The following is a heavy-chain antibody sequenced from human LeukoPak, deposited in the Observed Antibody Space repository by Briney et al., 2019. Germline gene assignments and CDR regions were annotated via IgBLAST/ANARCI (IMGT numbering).Heavy chain of an antibody. V-gene: IGHV3-23*01. CDR3: AKDDDWGRYKH. D-gene: IGHD3-16*01. CDR2: ISLSGGIT. Sequence: GGSLRLSCAASGFTFSSHGMNWVRQAPGKGLEGVSGISLSGGITDYTDSVKGRFTISRDNSKNTQSLQMNSRRAEDTAVYYCAKDDDWGRYKHWGQGTLVSVSS. CDR1: GFTFSSHG. J-gene: IGHJ1*01.